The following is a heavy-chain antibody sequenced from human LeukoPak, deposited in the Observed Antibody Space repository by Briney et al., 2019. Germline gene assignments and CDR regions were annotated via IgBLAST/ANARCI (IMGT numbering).Heavy chain of an antibody. J-gene: IGHJ3*02. V-gene: IGHV3-48*03. CDR2: ISSSGSTI. Sequence: GGSLRLSCAASGFTFSSYEMNWVRQAPGKGLEWVSYISSSGSTIYYADSVKGRFTISRDNAKNSLYLQMNSLRAEDTAVYYCARDPEGGDYYDSSGYQWDAFDIWGQGTMVTVSS. CDR1: GFTFSSYE. CDR3: ARDPEGGDYYDSSGYQWDAFDI. D-gene: IGHD3-22*01.